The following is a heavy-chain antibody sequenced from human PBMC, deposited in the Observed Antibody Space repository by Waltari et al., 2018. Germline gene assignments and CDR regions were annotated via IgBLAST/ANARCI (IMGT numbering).Heavy chain of an antibody. V-gene: IGHV3-30-3*01. Sequence: QVQLVESGGGVVQAGRSRRLSCVASGFTLRSFALHWVRQAPGKGLEWVGVISNDGTKKYYVDSVKGRFTISRDNFKNMVYMQMNSLRREDTALYYCAREGYDLYSVGMDVWVQGTTVTVSS. CDR2: ISNDGTKK. CDR3: AREGYDLYSVGMDV. CDR1: GFTLRSFA. J-gene: IGHJ6*02. D-gene: IGHD2-21*02.